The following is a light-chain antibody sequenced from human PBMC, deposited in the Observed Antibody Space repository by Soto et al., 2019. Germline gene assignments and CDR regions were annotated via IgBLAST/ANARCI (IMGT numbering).Light chain of an antibody. CDR3: QHRSNWPPYT. CDR2: DAS. CDR1: QSLNND. J-gene: IGKJ2*01. Sequence: EIVLTQSPAALSLSPGETATLSCRASQSLNNDLAWYQQKPGQAPRLLIYDASDRATGVPARFRGSGSGTDFTLTISSLDPEDVAVYYCQHRSNWPPYTFGQGTKLEI. V-gene: IGKV3-11*01.